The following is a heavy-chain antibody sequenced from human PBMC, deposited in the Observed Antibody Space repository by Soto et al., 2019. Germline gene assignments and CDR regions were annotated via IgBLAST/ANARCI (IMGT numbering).Heavy chain of an antibody. V-gene: IGHV3-23*01. CDR2: ISGTGGST. Sequence: VQRLESGGDLVQPGGSQTLSCAASGFTFGDYSTSWVRQAPGKGLEWVSGISGTGGSTYYADSVKGRFTISRHNSKNTLYLQMDNLRAEDTAVYYCARRLGDTWNTFFLHYWGHGTLDTVSS. J-gene: IGHJ4*01. CDR3: ARRLGDTWNTFFLHY. CDR1: GFTFGDYS. D-gene: IGHD1-20*01.